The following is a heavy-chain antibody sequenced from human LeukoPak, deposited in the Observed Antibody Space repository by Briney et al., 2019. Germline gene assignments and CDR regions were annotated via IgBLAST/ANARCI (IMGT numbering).Heavy chain of an antibody. V-gene: IGHV3-23*01. D-gene: IGHD4-17*01. CDR1: GFTFRNYG. Sequence: GGSLRLSCAASGFTFRNYGMNWVRQAPGKGLEWVSAFSASGSTYYADSVKGRFTVSRDNSENMLYLQMNSLRAEDTAVYYCARELGARFDPWGQGTLVTVSS. CDR2: FSASGST. CDR3: ARELGARFDP. J-gene: IGHJ5*02.